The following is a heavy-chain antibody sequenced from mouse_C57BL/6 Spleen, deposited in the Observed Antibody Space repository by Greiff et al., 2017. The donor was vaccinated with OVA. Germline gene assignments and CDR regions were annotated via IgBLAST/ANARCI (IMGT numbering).Heavy chain of an antibody. Sequence: EVQLQQSGPGLVKPSQSLSLTCSVTGYSITSGYYWNWIRQFPGNKLEWMGYISYDGSNNYNPSLKNRISITRDTSKNQFFLKLNSVTTEDTATYYCARVAGSSFYAMDYWGQGTSVTVSS. CDR1: GYSITSGYY. CDR3: ARVAGSSFYAMDY. CDR2: ISYDGSN. D-gene: IGHD1-1*01. V-gene: IGHV3-6*01. J-gene: IGHJ4*01.